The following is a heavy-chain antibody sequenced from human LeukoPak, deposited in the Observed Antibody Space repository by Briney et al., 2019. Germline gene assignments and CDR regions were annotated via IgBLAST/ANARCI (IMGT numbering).Heavy chain of an antibody. V-gene: IGHV3-30-3*01. D-gene: IGHD4-23*01. Sequence: GRSLRLSCAASGFTFSSYAMHWVRQAPGKGLEWVAVISYDGSNKYYADSVKGRFTISRDNSKNTLYLQMNSLRAEDTAVYYCATTRVTHYYFDYWGQGTLVTVSS. CDR3: ATTRVTHYYFDY. CDR2: ISYDGSNK. CDR1: GFTFSSYA. J-gene: IGHJ4*02.